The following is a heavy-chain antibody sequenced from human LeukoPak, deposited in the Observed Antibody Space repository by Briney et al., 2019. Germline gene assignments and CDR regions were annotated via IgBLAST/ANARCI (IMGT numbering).Heavy chain of an antibody. D-gene: IGHD1-1*01. V-gene: IGHV4-59*01. Sequence: PSETLSLTCTVSGGSISPYYWSWIRQTPGKGLEWIEYILYSGTTTNYNPSLKSRVTISVDTSKNQFSLKLSSVTAADTAVYYCARVGDWNDLVYWGQGTLVTVSS. CDR3: ARVGDWNDLVY. CDR2: ILYSGTTT. CDR1: GGSISPYY. J-gene: IGHJ4*02.